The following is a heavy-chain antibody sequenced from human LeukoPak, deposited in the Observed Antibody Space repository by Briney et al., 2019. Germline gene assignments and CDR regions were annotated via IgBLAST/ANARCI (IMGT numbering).Heavy chain of an antibody. CDR1: GYTLTSYG. Sequence: GASVKVSCKASGYTLTSYGISWLRQAPGQGLEWMGGIIPIFGTANYAQKFQGRVTITTDESTSTAYMELRSLRSDDTAVYYCARVKYISSWGIDYWGQGTLVTVSS. J-gene: IGHJ4*02. V-gene: IGHV1-69*05. D-gene: IGHD6-13*01. CDR2: IIPIFGTA. CDR3: ARVKYISSWGIDY.